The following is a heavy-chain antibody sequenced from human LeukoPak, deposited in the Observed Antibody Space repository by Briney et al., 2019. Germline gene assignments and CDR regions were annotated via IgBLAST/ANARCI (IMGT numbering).Heavy chain of an antibody. Sequence: ASVKVSCKASGYTFNGYYIHWVRQATGQGLEWMGWMNPNSGNTGYAQKFQGRVTMTRNTSISTAYMELSSLRSEDTAVYYCAPPMTTVVSPDYWGQGTLVTVSS. CDR1: GYTFNGYY. CDR3: APPMTTVVSPDY. J-gene: IGHJ4*02. CDR2: MNPNSGNT. D-gene: IGHD4-23*01. V-gene: IGHV1-8*02.